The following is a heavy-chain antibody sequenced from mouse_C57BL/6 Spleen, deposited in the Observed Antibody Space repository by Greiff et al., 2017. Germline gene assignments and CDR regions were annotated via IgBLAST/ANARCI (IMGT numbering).Heavy chain of an antibody. CDR3: VRGTMITTRLCAMDY. Sequence: QVQLQQPGTELVKPGASVKLSCKASGYTFTSYWMHWVKQRPGQGLEWIGNINPSNGGTNYNEKFKSKATLTVDKSSSTAYMQLSSLTSEDTAVYYCVRGTMITTRLCAMDYWGQGTSVTVSS. CDR2: INPSNGGT. V-gene: IGHV1-53*01. D-gene: IGHD2-4*01. CDR1: GYTFTSYW. J-gene: IGHJ4*01.